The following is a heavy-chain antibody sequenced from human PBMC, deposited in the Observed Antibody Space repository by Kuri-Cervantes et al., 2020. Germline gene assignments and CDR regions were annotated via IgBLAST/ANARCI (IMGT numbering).Heavy chain of an antibody. CDR1: GFTFSSYW. Sequence: GGSLRLSCAASGFTFSSYWMTWVRRAPGKGLEWVANIKEDGRDKYYVDSLTGRFTISRDNAKNSLYLQMNSLRAEDTALYYCAKEGARMVRGLGGYFDLWGRGTLVTVSS. D-gene: IGHD3-10*01. CDR3: AKEGARMVRGLGGYFDL. CDR2: IKEDGRDK. V-gene: IGHV3-7*03. J-gene: IGHJ2*01.